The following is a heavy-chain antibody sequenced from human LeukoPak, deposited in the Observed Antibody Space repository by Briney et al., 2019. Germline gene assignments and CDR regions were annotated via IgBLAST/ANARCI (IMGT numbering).Heavy chain of an antibody. V-gene: IGHV3-30-3*01. Sequence: PGRSLRLSCAASGFTFSSYAMHWVRQAPGKGLEWVAVISYDGSNKYYADSVTGRFTISRDNSKNTLYLQMNSLRAEDTAVYYCQGRAMVTNDYWGQGTLVTVSS. CDR1: GFTFSSYA. CDR2: ISYDGSNK. J-gene: IGHJ4*02. D-gene: IGHD5-18*01. CDR3: QGRAMVTNDY.